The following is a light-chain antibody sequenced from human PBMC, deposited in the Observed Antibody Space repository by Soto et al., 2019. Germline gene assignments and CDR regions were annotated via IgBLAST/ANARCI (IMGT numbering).Light chain of an antibody. Sequence: EIVLTQTPGTMSLSPGQRATLSCRASETVSRSYLAWYQQTPGQAPRLLIYDASNRATGIPDRFSGSGSGTDFSLTISRLEPEDFAVYYCQQFVDSPYTLGHGTKLEIK. CDR3: QQFVDSPYT. CDR1: ETVSRSY. CDR2: DAS. J-gene: IGKJ2*01. V-gene: IGKV3-20*01.